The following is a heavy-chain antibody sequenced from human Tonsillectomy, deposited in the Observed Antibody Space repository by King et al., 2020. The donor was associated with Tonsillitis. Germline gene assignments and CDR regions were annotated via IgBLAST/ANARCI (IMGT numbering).Heavy chain of an antibody. D-gene: IGHD2-2*01. J-gene: IGHJ6*02. CDR2: ISYDGSNN. CDR1: GFTFNIYS. Sequence: VQLVESGGGVVQPGRSLRLSCAASGFTFNIYSIPWVRQAPGKGLEWVAAISYDGSNNYYADSVKGRFTISRDNSQNTLYLKMNSLRAEDTAVYYCARTNQPLHLYGMDVWGQGTTVTVSS. V-gene: IGHV3-30-3*01. CDR3: ARTNQPLHLYGMDV.